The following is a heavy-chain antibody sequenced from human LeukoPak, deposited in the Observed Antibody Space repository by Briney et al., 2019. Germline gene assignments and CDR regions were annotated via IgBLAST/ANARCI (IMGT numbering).Heavy chain of an antibody. CDR3: ATSHYGYHY. Sequence: PSETLSLTCAVYGGSFSDYYWSWIRQPPGKGLEWIGEINHSGSTNYNPSLKSRVTISVDTSKNQFSLKLTSMTAADTAVYYCATSHYGYHYWGQGILVTVSS. V-gene: IGHV4-34*01. CDR1: GGSFSDYY. CDR2: INHSGST. J-gene: IGHJ4*02. D-gene: IGHD5-18*01.